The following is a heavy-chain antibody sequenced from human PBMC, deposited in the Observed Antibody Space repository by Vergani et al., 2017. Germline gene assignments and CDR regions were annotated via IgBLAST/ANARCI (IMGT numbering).Heavy chain of an antibody. V-gene: IGHV3-23*01. CDR3: AKGFIAAAVNFDS. CDR1: GFTFSSYA. CDR2: ISASSSTT. Sequence: EVPLLESGGGLVRPGGSLRLSCAASGFTFSSYAMTWVRQAPGKGLEWVSVISASSSTTYYADSVKGRFTISRDNSKKVLYLQMDSLRPEDAAVYYCAKGFIAAAVNFDSWGQGTLVSVSS. D-gene: IGHD6-13*01. J-gene: IGHJ4*02.